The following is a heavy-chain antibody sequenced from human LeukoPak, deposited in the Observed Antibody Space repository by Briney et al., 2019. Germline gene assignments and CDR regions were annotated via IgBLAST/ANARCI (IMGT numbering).Heavy chain of an antibody. CDR3: AREQVVMDAFDI. D-gene: IGHD3-22*01. CDR1: GYTFTDYH. V-gene: IGHV1-2*02. J-gene: IGHJ3*02. Sequence: ASVKVSCKASGYTFTDYHIHWVRQAPGQGLEWMGWINPNSGGTNYAQKFQGRVTMTRDTSISTAYMELSRLRSDDTAVYYCAREQVVMDAFDIWGQGTMVTVSS. CDR2: INPNSGGT.